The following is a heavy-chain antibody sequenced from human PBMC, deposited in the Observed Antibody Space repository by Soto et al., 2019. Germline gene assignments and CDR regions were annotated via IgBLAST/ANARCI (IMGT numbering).Heavy chain of an antibody. CDR1: GFTSCRYG. V-gene: IGHV3-33*01. CDR3: ARDSTGSFDP. D-gene: IGHD6-13*01. CDR2: IWYDGSNK. J-gene: IGHJ5*02. Sequence: GGSLRLSCEASGFTSCRYGMHWVRQAPGKGLEWVAVIWYDGSNKYYADSVKGRFTISRDNSKNTLYLQMNSLRAEDTAVYYCARDSTGSFDPWGQGTLVTVSS.